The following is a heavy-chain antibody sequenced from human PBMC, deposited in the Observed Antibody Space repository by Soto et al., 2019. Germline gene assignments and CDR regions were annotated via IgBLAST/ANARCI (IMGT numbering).Heavy chain of an antibody. D-gene: IGHD4-17*01. V-gene: IGHV4-31*03. J-gene: IGHJ4*02. CDR1: GGSISSGGYY. CDR2: IYYSGST. Sequence: SETLSLTCTVSGGSISSGGYYWSWIRQHPGKGLEWIGYIYYSGSTYYNPSLKSRVTISVDTSKNQFSLKLSSVTAADTAVYYCAREGRAYDYGDYDYWGQGTLVTVSS. CDR3: AREGRAYDYGDYDY.